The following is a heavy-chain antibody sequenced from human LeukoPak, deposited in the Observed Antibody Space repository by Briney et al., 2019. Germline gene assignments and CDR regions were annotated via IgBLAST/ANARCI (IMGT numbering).Heavy chain of an antibody. CDR3: ARDAGEWYLGYCSGGSCGADYYYYGMDV. CDR2: ISAYNGNT. J-gene: IGHJ6*02. CDR1: GYTFTSYG. V-gene: IGHV1-18*01. D-gene: IGHD2-15*01. Sequence: ASVKVSCKASGYTFTSYGISWVRQAPGQGLEWMGWISAYNGNTNYAQKLQGRVTMTTDTSTSTAYMELRSLRSDDTAVYYCARDAGEWYLGYCSGGSCGADYYYYGMDVWGQGTTVTVSS.